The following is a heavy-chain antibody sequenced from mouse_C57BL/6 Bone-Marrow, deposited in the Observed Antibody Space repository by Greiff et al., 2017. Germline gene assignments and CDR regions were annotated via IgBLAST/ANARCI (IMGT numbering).Heavy chain of an antibody. Sequence: QVQLQQPGAELVRPGTSVKLSCKASGYTFTSYWMHWVKQRPGQGLEWIGVIDPSDSYTNYNQKFKGKATLTVDTSSSTAYMQLSSLTSEDSAVYYCARWEEYYFDYWGKGTTLTVS. D-gene: IGHD4-1*01. V-gene: IGHV1-59*01. CDR3: ARWEEYYFDY. CDR2: IDPSDSYT. J-gene: IGHJ2*01. CDR1: GYTFTSYW.